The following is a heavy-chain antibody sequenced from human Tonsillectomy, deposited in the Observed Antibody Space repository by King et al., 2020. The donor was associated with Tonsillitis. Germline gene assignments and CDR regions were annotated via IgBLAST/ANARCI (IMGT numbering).Heavy chain of an antibody. CDR2: INPNSGGT. V-gene: IGHV1-2*02. J-gene: IGHJ3*02. CDR1: GYTFTGYY. Sequence: QLVQSGAEVNKPGASVKVSCKASGYTFTGYYMHWVRQAPGQGLEWMGWINPNSGGTNYAQKFQGRVTMTRDTSISTAYMELSRLRSDDTAVYYCARDQWELPRNDAFDIWGQGTMVTVSS. D-gene: IGHD1-26*01. CDR3: ARDQWELPRNDAFDI.